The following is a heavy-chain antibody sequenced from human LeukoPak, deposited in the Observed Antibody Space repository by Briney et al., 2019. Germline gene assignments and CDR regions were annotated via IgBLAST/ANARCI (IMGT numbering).Heavy chain of an antibody. CDR2: IIPIFGTA. J-gene: IGHJ3*02. Sequence: GSSVKVSCKASGGTFGSYAISWVRQAPGQGLEWMGGIIPIFGTANYAQKFQGRVTITADESTSTAYMELSSLRSEDTAVYYCARVMNIVATIDAFDIWGQGTMVTVSS. D-gene: IGHD5-12*01. CDR1: GGTFGSYA. CDR3: ARVMNIVATIDAFDI. V-gene: IGHV1-69*01.